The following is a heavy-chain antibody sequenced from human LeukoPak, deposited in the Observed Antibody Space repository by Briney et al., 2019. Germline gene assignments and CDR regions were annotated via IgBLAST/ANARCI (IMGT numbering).Heavy chain of an antibody. J-gene: IGHJ4*02. CDR1: GGSFSGYY. CDR3: ARATRAGYSSGWYYFDY. V-gene: IGHV4-34*01. D-gene: IGHD6-19*01. CDR2: INHSGST. Sequence: SETLSLTCAVYGGSFSGYYWSWIRQPPGKGREWIGEINHSGSTNYNPSLKSRVTISVDTSKNQFSLELSSVTAADTAVYYCARATRAGYSSGWYYFDYWGQGTLVTVSS.